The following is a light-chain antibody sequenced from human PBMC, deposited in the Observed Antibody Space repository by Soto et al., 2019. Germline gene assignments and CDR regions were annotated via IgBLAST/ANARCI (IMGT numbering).Light chain of an antibody. CDR1: QSVSSSY. J-gene: IGKJ3*01. Sequence: EIVLTQSPGTLSLSPGERATLSCRASQSVSSSYLAWYQQKPGQAPRLLIYGASSRSTGIPDRFGGSGSGTDFSLTISSLEPEDFSVYYCQQYGSSPGVTFGPGTKVDIK. V-gene: IGKV3-20*01. CDR2: GAS. CDR3: QQYGSSPGVT.